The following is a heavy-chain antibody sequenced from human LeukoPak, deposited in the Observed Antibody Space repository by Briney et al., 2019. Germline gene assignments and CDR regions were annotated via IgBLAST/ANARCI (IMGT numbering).Heavy chain of an antibody. Sequence: GRSLRLSCTASGVSLSNYAMHWVRRPPGRGLEWVAVISFDGTNKYYGDSVEGRFSVSRDDSKNTLYLQMNSLRPDDTAMYYCATDYGDYEPIDYWGQGTLVTVSS. CDR1: GVSLSNYA. CDR2: ISFDGTNK. D-gene: IGHD4-17*01. CDR3: ATDYGDYEPIDY. J-gene: IGHJ4*02. V-gene: IGHV3-30*04.